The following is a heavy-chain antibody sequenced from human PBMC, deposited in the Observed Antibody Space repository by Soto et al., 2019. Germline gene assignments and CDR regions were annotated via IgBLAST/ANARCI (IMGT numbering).Heavy chain of an antibody. D-gene: IGHD3-22*01. V-gene: IGHV6-1*01. J-gene: IGHJ5*02. Sequence: SQTLSLTCAISGDSVSSNSAAWNWIRQSPSRGLEWLGRTYYRSKWYNDYAVSVKSRITINPDTSKNQFSLQLNSVTPEDTAVYYCARDYYDSSGPHGGTNWFDPWGQGTLVTVSS. CDR1: GDSVSSNSAA. CDR2: TYYRSKWYN. CDR3: ARDYYDSSGPHGGTNWFDP.